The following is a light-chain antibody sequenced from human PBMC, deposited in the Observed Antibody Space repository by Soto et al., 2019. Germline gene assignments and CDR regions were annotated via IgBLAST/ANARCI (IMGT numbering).Light chain of an antibody. CDR2: SNN. CDR1: SSNIGSNT. Sequence: QSVLTQPPSASGTPGQRVTISCSGSSSNIGSNTVNWYQQLPGTAPKLLIYSNNQRPSGVPDRFSGSKSGTSASLAIIGLQSGDEADDYCAAWDDSLNGLVVFGGGTKVTVL. J-gene: IGLJ2*01. V-gene: IGLV1-44*01. CDR3: AAWDDSLNGLVV.